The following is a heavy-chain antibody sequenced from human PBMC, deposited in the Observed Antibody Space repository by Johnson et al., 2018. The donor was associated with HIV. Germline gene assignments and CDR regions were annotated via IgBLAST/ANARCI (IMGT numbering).Heavy chain of an antibody. J-gene: IGHJ3*02. V-gene: IGHV3-30-3*01. CDR1: GFTFRNFA. CDR3: SREGDVYTSVGAFDI. CDR2: ISYDGSSE. Sequence: QVQLVESGGGVVQPGGSLRLSCAASGFTFRNFAMHWVRQAPGKGLDWVAQISYDGSSEYYADSFQGRFTISRDNSKKTLYLQLNSLRAEDSAVYFCSREGDVYTSVGAFDIWGQGTRVTVSS. D-gene: IGHD5-24*01.